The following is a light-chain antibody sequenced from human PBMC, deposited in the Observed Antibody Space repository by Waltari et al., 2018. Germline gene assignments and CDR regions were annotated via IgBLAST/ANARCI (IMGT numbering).Light chain of an antibody. CDR3: ATWDGRVNGVL. J-gene: IGLJ2*01. CDR1: NYNIGSGP. Sequence: QSVLTQAPSVSGTPGQRVTISCSGSNYNIGSGPVNWYQQVPGRSPKLLIYSNRPRPSGVPDRFSGSKSGTSASLAISGLQSEDEADYYCATWDGRVNGVLFGGGTKLTVL. V-gene: IGLV1-44*01. CDR2: SNR.